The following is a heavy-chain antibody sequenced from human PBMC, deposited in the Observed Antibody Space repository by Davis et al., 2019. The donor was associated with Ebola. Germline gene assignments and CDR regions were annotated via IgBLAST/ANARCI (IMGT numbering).Heavy chain of an antibody. CDR2: ISAYNGNT. Sequence: ASVKVSCKASGYTFTSYGISWVRQAPGQGLEWMGWISAYNGNTNYAQKLQGRVTMTRDTSTSTVYMELSSLRSEDTAVYYWAREVVVVVAATPSGYYYYGMDVGGKGTTVTVSS. CDR1: GYTFTSYG. V-gene: IGHV1-18*01. D-gene: IGHD2-15*01. CDR3: AREVVVVVAATPSGYYYYGMDV. J-gene: IGHJ6*04.